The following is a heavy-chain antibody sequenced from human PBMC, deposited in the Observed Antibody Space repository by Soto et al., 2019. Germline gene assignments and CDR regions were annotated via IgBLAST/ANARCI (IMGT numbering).Heavy chain of an antibody. CDR1: GGSFSGYY. Sequence: SETLSLTWAVYGGSFSGYYWSWIRQPPGKGLEWIGEINHSGSTNYNPSLKSRVIISVDTSKNQFSLKLSSVTAADTAVYYCARGMATITFDYWGQGTLVTVSS. CDR3: ARGMATITFDY. D-gene: IGHD5-12*01. J-gene: IGHJ4*02. V-gene: IGHV4-34*01. CDR2: INHSGST.